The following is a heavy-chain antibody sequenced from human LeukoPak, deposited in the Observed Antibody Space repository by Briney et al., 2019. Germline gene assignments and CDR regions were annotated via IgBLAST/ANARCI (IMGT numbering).Heavy chain of an antibody. CDR2: INHSGST. J-gene: IGHJ4*02. CDR1: GGSFSGYY. CDR3: ARHSSWYYFDY. Sequence: SETLSLTCAVYGGSFSGYYWSWIRQPPGKGLEWIGEINHSGSTNYNPSLKSRVTISVDTSKNQFSLKLSSVTAADTAVYYCARHSSWYYFDYWGQGTLVTVSS. V-gene: IGHV4-34*01. D-gene: IGHD6-13*01.